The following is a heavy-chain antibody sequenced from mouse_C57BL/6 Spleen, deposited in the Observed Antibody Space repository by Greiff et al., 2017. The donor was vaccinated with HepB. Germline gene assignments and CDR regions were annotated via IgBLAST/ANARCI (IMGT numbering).Heavy chain of an antibody. CDR2: IDPSDSYT. V-gene: IGHV1-50*01. CDR3: ARGEGLRQDAMDY. Sequence: QVQLQQPGAELVKPGASVKLSCKASGYTFTSYWMQWVKQRPGQGLEWIGEIDPSDSYTNYKQKFKGKATLNVDTSSSTAYMQLSSLTSEDSAVYDCARGEGLRQDAMDYWGQGTSVTVSS. J-gene: IGHJ4*01. D-gene: IGHD2-4*01. CDR1: GYTFTSYW.